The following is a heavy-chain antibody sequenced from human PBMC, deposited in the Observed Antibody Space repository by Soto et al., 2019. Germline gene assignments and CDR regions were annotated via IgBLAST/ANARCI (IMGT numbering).Heavy chain of an antibody. J-gene: IGHJ4*02. CDR1: GFTFITYA. CDR3: AKLGSSTAGY. Sequence: EVQLLESGGGLVQPGGSLILSCAASGFTFITYAMSWVRQAPGKGLAWVSAISGSGGRTYYADSVKGRFTISRDNSKNTLYLQMNGLRAEDTAVYYCAKLGSSTAGYWGQGTLVTVSS. D-gene: IGHD2-2*01. CDR2: ISGSGGRT. V-gene: IGHV3-23*01.